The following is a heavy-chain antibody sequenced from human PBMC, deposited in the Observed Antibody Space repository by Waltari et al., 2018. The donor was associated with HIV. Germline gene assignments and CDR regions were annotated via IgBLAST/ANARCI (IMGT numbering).Heavy chain of an antibody. J-gene: IGHJ6*02. D-gene: IGHD6-13*01. CDR1: GFTVSRNY. CDR2: IYSGCST. CDR3: ARDWAHSSSWSRYYYHGMDV. Sequence: EVQLVESGGGLVQPGGYLRLSCAASGFTVSRNYMSWVRQAPGSGLEWVSVIYSGCSTDYAESGKGRFTLSRDNSKNTLYLQMNSLRAEDTAVYYWARDWAHSSSWSRYYYHGMDVWGQGTTVTVSS. V-gene: IGHV3-66*01.